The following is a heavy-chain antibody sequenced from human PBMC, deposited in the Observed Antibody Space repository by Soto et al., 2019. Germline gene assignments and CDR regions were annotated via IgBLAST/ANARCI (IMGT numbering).Heavy chain of an antibody. V-gene: IGHV4-59*01. Sequence: SETLSLTCTVSGDSISTFYWGWMRQSPGKELEWIGYVYYTGSTNYNPSLKSRDTISVDRSKNQFSLKLTSANAADTAVYYCARGRTVRNYADDSSDYFYFFDYWGQGTQVTVSS. J-gene: IGHJ4*02. CDR3: ARGRTVRNYADDSSDYFYFFDY. D-gene: IGHD3-22*01. CDR1: GDSISTFY. CDR2: VYYTGST.